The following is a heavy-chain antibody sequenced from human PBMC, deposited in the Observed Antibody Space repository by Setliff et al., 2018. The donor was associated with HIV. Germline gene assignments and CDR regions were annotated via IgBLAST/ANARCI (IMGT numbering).Heavy chain of an antibody. V-gene: IGHV3-30*18. CDR1: GFSFSNYG. J-gene: IGHJ4*02. CDR2: ISYDGSHE. D-gene: IGHD6-13*01. CDR3: AKDPFTSSWYGFDY. Sequence: QTGGSLRLSCAASGFSFSNYGMHWVRQAPGKGLEWVAVISYDGSHETYADSVRGRFSISRDNSKNTLYLQMGSLRPEDTGFYYCAKDPFTSSWYGFDYWGQGALVTVSS.